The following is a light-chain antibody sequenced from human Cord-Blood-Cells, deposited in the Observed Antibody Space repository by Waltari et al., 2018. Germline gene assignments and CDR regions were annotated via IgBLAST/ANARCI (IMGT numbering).Light chain of an antibody. CDR1: PSISSY. J-gene: IGKJ5*01. Sequence: DIQMTQSPSSLSASVGARVTITCRASPSISSYLNWYQQKPGKAPKLLTYAASSLQSGVPSRFSGSGSGTDFTLTISSLQPEDFATYYCQQSYSTPITFGQGTRLEIK. CDR2: AAS. CDR3: QQSYSTPIT. V-gene: IGKV1-39*01.